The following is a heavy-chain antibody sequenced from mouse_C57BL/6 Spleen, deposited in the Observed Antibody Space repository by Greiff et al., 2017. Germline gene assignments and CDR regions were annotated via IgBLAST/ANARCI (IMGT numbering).Heavy chain of an antibody. CDR2: IWSDGST. CDR3: ARNGYYLYYAMDY. V-gene: IGHV2-6*02. CDR1: GFSLTSYG. Sequence: VKLQESGPGLVAPSQSLSITCTVSGFSLTSYGVHWVRQPPGKGLEWLVVIWSDGSTTYNSAPKSRLSISKDNSKSQVFLKMNSLQTDDTAMYYCARNGYYLYYAMDYWGQGTSVTVSS. J-gene: IGHJ4*01. D-gene: IGHD2-3*01.